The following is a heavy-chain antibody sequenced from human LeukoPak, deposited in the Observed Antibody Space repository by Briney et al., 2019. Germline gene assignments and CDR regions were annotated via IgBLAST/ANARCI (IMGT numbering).Heavy chain of an antibody. CDR3: AKDRATYYYGSGSYPL. CDR1: GFTFSSYA. V-gene: IGHV3-23*01. D-gene: IGHD3-10*01. J-gene: IGHJ4*02. CDR2: ISGSGGST. Sequence: GGSLRLSCAASGFTFSSYAMSWVRQAPGKGLEWVSAISGSGGSTYYADSVKGRFTISRDNSKNTLYLQMNSLRAEDTAVYYCAKDRATYYYGSGSYPLWGQGTLVTVSS.